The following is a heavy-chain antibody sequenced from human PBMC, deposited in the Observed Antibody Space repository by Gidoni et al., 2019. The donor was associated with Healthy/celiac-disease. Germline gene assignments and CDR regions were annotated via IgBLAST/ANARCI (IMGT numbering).Heavy chain of an antibody. CDR1: GFTVSSNY. Sequence: EVQLVESGGGLIQPGGSLRLSCAASGFTVSSNYMSWVRQAPGKGLEWVSVIYSGGSTYYADSVKGRFTISRDNSKNTLYLQMNSLRAEDTAVYYCARDRVGYCSSTSCYGYYYYMDVWGKGTTVTVSS. CDR3: ARDRVGYCSSTSCYGYYYYMDV. D-gene: IGHD2-2*01. CDR2: IYSGGST. J-gene: IGHJ6*03. V-gene: IGHV3-53*01.